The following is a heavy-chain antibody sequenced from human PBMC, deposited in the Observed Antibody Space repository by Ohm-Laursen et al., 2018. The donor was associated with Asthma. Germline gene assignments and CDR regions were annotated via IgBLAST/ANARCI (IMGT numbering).Heavy chain of an antibody. CDR3: ARDLSILRYFDWAPQSGNWFDP. D-gene: IGHD3-9*01. CDR1: GYTFTSYA. V-gene: IGHV7-4-1*02. CDR2: INTNTGNP. J-gene: IGHJ5*02. Sequence: GASVKVSCKASGYTFTSYAMNWVRQAPGQGLEWMGWINTNTGNPTYAQGFTGRFVFSLDTSVSTAYLQISSLKAEDTAVYYCARDLSILRYFDWAPQSGNWFDPWGQGTLVTVSS.